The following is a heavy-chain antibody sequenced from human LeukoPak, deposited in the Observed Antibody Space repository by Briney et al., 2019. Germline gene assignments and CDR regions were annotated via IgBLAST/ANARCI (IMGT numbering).Heavy chain of an antibody. CDR3: ARDGYSYGPFDY. CDR1: GYTFTSYY. Sequence: ASLKVSCKASGYTFTSYYMHWVRQAPGQGLEWMGIINPSGGSTSYAQEFQGRVTMTRDTSTSTVYMELSSLRSEDTAVYYCARDGYSYGPFDYWGQGTLVSVSS. CDR2: INPSGGST. D-gene: IGHD5-18*01. J-gene: IGHJ4*02. V-gene: IGHV1-46*01.